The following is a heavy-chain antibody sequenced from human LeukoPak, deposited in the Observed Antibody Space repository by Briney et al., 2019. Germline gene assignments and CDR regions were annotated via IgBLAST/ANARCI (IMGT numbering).Heavy chain of an antibody. CDR3: ARHGGTCDR. CDR2: AYHSGIT. Sequence: SETLSLTCTVSGDSLSSYDWSWIRQPPGKGLEWIGYAYHSGITNYNPSLKSRVTISVDTSESQFSLRLSSVTAADTAIYYCARHGGTCDRWGQGILVTVSS. J-gene: IGHJ5*02. V-gene: IGHV4-59*01. D-gene: IGHD1-1*01. CDR1: GDSLSSYD.